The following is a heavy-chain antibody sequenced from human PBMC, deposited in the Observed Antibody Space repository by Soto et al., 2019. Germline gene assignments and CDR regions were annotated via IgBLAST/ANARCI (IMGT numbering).Heavy chain of an antibody. CDR2: IYYSGCT. J-gene: IGHJ4*02. CDR1: GDSISSRSYY. D-gene: IGHD2-21*02. Sequence: SSETLSLTCTVTGDSISSRSYYWGWIRQPPGKELEWIGSIYYSGCTYNNPSLRSRVSMSIDTSKDQFSLKLNSVTAADTALYFCAGQRTSVVTQAYFDVWGSGSLVTVSS. V-gene: IGHV4-39*01. CDR3: AGQRTSVVTQAYFDV.